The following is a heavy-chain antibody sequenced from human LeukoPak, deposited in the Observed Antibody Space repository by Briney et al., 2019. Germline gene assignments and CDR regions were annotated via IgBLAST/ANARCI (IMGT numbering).Heavy chain of an antibody. Sequence: ASVKVSCKPSGYTFTGYYIHWVRQAPGHGLAWMGWINPNSGGTKYAQNFQGRVTMTRDTSISTAYMELSRLRSDDTAVYYCARDIVVVAAAGAPHAFDIWGQGTMVTVSS. CDR3: ARDIVVVAAAGAPHAFDI. CDR2: INPNSGGT. CDR1: GYTFTGYY. V-gene: IGHV1-2*02. D-gene: IGHD2-15*01. J-gene: IGHJ3*02.